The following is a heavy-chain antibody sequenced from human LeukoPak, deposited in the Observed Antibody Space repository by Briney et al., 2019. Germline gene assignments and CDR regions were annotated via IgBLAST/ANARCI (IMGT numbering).Heavy chain of an antibody. CDR2: IYPGDAES. J-gene: IGHJ6*02. D-gene: IGHD3-3*01. V-gene: IGHV5-51*01. Sequence: GDSLKISCKGSGYSFTTYWIAWVRQIPGKGLEWVGIIYPGDAESRYTTSFQGQVTISAEKSISSVYLEWSGSKASDAATYFCARRSTIFCGMDVWGQGTTVAVSS. CDR1: GYSFTTYW. CDR3: ARRSTIFCGMDV.